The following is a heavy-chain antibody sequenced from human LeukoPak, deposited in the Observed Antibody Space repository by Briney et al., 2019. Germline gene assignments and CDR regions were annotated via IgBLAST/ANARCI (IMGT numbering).Heavy chain of an antibody. J-gene: IGHJ4*02. Sequence: GGSLRLSCAASGFTFSSYEMNWVRQAPGKGLEWVSYISSSGSTIYYADSVKGRFTISRDNSKNTLYLQMNSLRAEDTAVYYCAKTPYYDSSGYYFDYWGQGTLVTVSS. D-gene: IGHD3-22*01. CDR3: AKTPYYDSSGYYFDY. CDR2: ISSSGSTI. V-gene: IGHV3-48*03. CDR1: GFTFSSYE.